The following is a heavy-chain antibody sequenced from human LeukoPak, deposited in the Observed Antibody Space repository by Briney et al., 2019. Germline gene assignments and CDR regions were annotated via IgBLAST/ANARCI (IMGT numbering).Heavy chain of an antibody. CDR1: GFTFSSYS. CDR3: ARDSGWWRFDF. D-gene: IGHD6-13*01. CDR2: ISSSSSYI. V-gene: IGHV3-21*01. Sequence: PGGSLRLSCAASGFTFSSYSMNWVRQAPGKGLEWVSSISSSSSYIYYANSVKGRFTISRDNAKNSLYLQMNSLRAEDTAVYYCARDSGWWRFDFWGQGTLVTVSS. J-gene: IGHJ4*02.